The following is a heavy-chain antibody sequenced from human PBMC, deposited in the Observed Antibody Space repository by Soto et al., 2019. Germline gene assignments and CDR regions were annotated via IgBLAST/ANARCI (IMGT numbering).Heavy chain of an antibody. Sequence: PSETLSLTCTVSGGSISSGGYYWSWIRQHPGKGLEWIGYIYYSGSTYYNPSLKSRVTISVDTSKNQFSLKLSSVTAADTAVYYCAKDSRVPAAIFSVYYYYGMDVWGQGTTVTVSS. CDR2: IYYSGST. CDR3: AKDSRVPAAIFSVYYYYGMDV. CDR1: GGSISSGGYY. D-gene: IGHD2-2*02. J-gene: IGHJ6*02. V-gene: IGHV4-31*03.